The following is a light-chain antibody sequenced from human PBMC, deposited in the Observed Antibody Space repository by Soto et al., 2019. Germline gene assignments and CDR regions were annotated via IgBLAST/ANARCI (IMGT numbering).Light chain of an antibody. V-gene: IGKV3-20*01. CDR2: GAS. CDR3: QQYNSYRWT. CDR1: HSVSSSY. J-gene: IGKJ1*01. Sequence: EIVLTQSPGTLSLSPGERATLCCRASHSVSSSYLAWYQQKPGKAPRLLIYGASSRAPDIPDRFSGSGSGTDFTLTISSLPPDDFETYYCQQYNSYRWTFGLGTKVDIK.